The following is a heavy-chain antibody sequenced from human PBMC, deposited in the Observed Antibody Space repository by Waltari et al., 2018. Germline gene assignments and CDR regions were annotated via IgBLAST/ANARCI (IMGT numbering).Heavy chain of an antibody. V-gene: IGHV4-34*01. Sequence: QVQLQQWGAGLLKPSETLSLTCAVYGGSFSGYYWSWIRQPPGKGLEWIGEINHSGSNNYNPSLKSRVTISVDTSKNQFSLKLGAVTAADTAVYYCARASLRWFGEFLDYWGQGTLVTVSS. J-gene: IGHJ4*02. CDR1: GGSFSGYY. D-gene: IGHD3-10*01. CDR3: ARASLRWFGEFLDY. CDR2: INHSGSN.